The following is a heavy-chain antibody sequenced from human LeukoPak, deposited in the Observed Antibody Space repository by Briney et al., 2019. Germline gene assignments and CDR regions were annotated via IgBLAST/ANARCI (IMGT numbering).Heavy chain of an antibody. Sequence: ASVTVSCKASGYTFTSYAMHWVRQAPGQRLEWMGWINAGNGNTKYPQKFQGRVTITRDTSASTAYMELSSLRSEDTAVYYCARDRTIFGIDYWGQGTLVTVSS. CDR2: INAGNGNT. V-gene: IGHV1-3*01. CDR1: GYTFTSYA. CDR3: ARDRTIFGIDY. J-gene: IGHJ4*02. D-gene: IGHD3-3*01.